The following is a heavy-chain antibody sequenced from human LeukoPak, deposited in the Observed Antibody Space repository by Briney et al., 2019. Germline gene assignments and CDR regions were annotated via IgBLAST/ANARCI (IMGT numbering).Heavy chain of an antibody. V-gene: IGHV1-69*01. D-gene: IGHD3-10*01. CDR1: GGTFSNYA. J-gene: IGHJ4*02. Sequence: SVKVSCKASGGTFSNYAISWVRQAPGQGLEWMGGIIPIFGTANYAQKFQGRVTITADESTSTAYMELSSLRSEDTAVYYCARVLLWFGDRGYYFDYWGQGTLVTVSS. CDR2: IIPIFGTA. CDR3: ARVLLWFGDRGYYFDY.